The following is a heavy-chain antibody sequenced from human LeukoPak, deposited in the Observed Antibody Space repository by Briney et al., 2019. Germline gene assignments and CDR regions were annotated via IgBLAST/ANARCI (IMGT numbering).Heavy chain of an antibody. CDR3: ARRSGIAVAGAFDY. CDR2: ISASGGST. D-gene: IGHD6-19*01. J-gene: IGHJ4*02. Sequence: GGSLRLSCAASGFTFSSYAMSWVRQAPGKGLEWVAGISASGGSTVYVDSVKGRFTISRDNSKNTLYLQMNSLRAEDTAVYYCARRSGIAVAGAFDYWGQGTLVTVSS. V-gene: IGHV3-23*01. CDR1: GFTFSSYA.